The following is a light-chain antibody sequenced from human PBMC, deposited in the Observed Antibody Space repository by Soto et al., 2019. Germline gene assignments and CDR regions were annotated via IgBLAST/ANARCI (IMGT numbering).Light chain of an antibody. J-gene: IGLJ1*01. Sequence: QSALTQPASVSGSPGQSITISCTGTSSDVGGYNHVSWYQQHPGKAPKLMIYEVSNRPSGVSNRFSGSKSGNTASLTISGLHAADEADYYCSSYTSSSTRVFGTGTKLTVL. CDR3: SSYTSSSTRV. V-gene: IGLV2-14*01. CDR1: SSDVGGYNH. CDR2: EVS.